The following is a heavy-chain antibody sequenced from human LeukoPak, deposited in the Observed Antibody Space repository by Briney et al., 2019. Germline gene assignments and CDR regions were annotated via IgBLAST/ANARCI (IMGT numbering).Heavy chain of an antibody. CDR2: ISGSGDRT. CDR1: GFTFSNFA. Sequence: GGSLRLSCAASGFTFSNFAMSWVRQAPGKGLERVSVISGSGDRTYQRDSEKGRFTISRDNSKNTLYLQMNSLRAEDTAVYYCAKGFYDSSGYHRYYFDYWGQGTLVTVSS. J-gene: IGHJ4*02. V-gene: IGHV3-23*01. D-gene: IGHD3-22*01. CDR3: AKGFYDSSGYHRYYFDY.